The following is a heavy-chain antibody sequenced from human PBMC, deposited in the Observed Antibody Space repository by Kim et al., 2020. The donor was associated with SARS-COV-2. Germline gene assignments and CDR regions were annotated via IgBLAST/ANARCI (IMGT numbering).Heavy chain of an antibody. V-gene: IGHV3-49*04. CDR1: GFTFGDYA. J-gene: IGHJ6*02. CDR3: TRDRIEGFLEWHNIYYYYGMDV. Sequence: GGSLRLSCTASGFTFGDYAMSWVRQAPGKGLEWVGFIRSKAYGGTTEYAASVKGRFTISRDDSKSIAYLQMNSLKTEDTAVYYCTRDRIEGFLEWHNIYYYYGMDVWGQGTTVTVSS. CDR2: IRSKAYGGTT. D-gene: IGHD3-3*01.